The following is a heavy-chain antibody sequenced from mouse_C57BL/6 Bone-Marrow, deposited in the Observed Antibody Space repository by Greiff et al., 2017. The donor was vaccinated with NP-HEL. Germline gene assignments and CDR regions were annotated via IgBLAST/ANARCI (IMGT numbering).Heavy chain of an antibody. CDR2: IDPENGDT. J-gene: IGHJ2*01. CDR1: GFNIKDDY. V-gene: IGHV14-4*01. CDR3: TTEGLRNY. Sequence: EVKLQQSGAELVRPGASVKLSCTASGFNIKDDYMHWVKQRPEQGLEWIGWIDPENGDTEYASKFQGKATITADTSSNTAYLQLSSLTSEDTAVYYCTTEGLRNYWGQGTTLTVSS. D-gene: IGHD2-4*01.